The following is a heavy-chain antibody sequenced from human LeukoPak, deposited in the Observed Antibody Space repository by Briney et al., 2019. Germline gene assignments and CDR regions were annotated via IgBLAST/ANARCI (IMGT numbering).Heavy chain of an antibody. Sequence: GGSLRLSCATSGFTFSSYAMHWVRQAPGKGLEWVAVISYDGSNKYYADSVKGRFTISRDNSKNTLYLQMNSLRAEDTAVYYCAREELVPAATWPPYYYYGMDVWGQGTTVTVSS. J-gene: IGHJ6*02. V-gene: IGHV3-30-3*01. CDR1: GFTFSSYA. CDR3: AREELVPAATWPPYYYYGMDV. CDR2: ISYDGSNK. D-gene: IGHD2-2*01.